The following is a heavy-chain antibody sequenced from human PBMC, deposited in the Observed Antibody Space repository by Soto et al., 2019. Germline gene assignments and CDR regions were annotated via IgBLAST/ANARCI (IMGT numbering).Heavy chain of an antibody. CDR3: ARGFPLWFDP. D-gene: IGHD3-16*02. Sequence: QVQLVQSGAEEKKPGASVKVSCKASGYTFTNYDMNWVRQAPGQRLEWMGWINAGNGNTKYSQKFQGRVTISRDTSASTAYMELSSLRSEDTAVYYSARGFPLWFDPWGQGTLVTVSS. J-gene: IGHJ5*02. V-gene: IGHV1-3*05. CDR1: GYTFTNYD. CDR2: INAGNGNT.